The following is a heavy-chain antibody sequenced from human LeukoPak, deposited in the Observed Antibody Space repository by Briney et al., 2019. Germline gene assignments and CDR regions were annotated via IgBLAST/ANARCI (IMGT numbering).Heavy chain of an antibody. J-gene: IGHJ6*03. Sequence: GGSLRLSCAASGFTFSSYEMNWVRQAPGEGLEWVSYISSSGSTIYYADSVKGRFTISRDNAKNSLYLQMNSLRAEDTAVYYCARDGARNYYYYYMDVWGKGTTVTVSS. D-gene: IGHD6-6*01. CDR1: GFTFSSYE. CDR2: ISSSGSTI. CDR3: ARDGARNYYYYYMDV. V-gene: IGHV3-48*03.